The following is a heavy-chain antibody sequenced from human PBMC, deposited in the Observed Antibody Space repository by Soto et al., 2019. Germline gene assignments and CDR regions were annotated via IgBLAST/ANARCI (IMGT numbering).Heavy chain of an antibody. J-gene: IGHJ4*02. CDR3: NRGSEYDFWSGYL. Sequence: QERLVQSGAEVRTPGSSVKVSCKVTGGTSTRYAINWVRQAPGQGLEWMGGIVPMFGTSKYAQKFQGRVTITAETSTNIAYMELRSLRSEDTAVYYCNRGSEYDFWSGYLWGQGTLVSVSS. CDR1: GGTSTRYA. V-gene: IGHV1-69*06. D-gene: IGHD3-3*01. CDR2: IVPMFGTS.